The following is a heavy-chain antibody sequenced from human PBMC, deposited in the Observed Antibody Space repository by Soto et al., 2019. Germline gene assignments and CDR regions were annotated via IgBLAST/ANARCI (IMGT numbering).Heavy chain of an antibody. D-gene: IGHD6-6*01. Sequence: ASVKVSCKASGGTFSSYAISWVRQAPGQGLEWMGGIIPIFGTAKYAQKFQGRVTITADASASTAYMELSSLRSEDTAVYYCARELRAARPRYYYGMDVWGQGTTVTVSS. CDR2: IIPIFGTA. V-gene: IGHV1-69*13. J-gene: IGHJ6*02. CDR3: ARELRAARPRYYYGMDV. CDR1: GGTFSSYA.